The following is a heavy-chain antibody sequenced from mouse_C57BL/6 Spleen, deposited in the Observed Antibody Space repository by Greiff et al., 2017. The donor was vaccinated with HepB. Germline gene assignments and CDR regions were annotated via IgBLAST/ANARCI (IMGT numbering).Heavy chain of an antibody. CDR2: ISDGGSYT. D-gene: IGHD5-1*01. V-gene: IGHV5-4*01. CDR1: GFTFSSYA. Sequence: EVKLVESGGGLVKPGGSLKLSCAASGFTFSSYAMSWVRQTPEKRLEWVATISDGGSYTYYPDNVKGRFTISRDNAKNNLYLQMSHLKSEDTAMYYGAREFTSWYFDVWGTGTTVTVSS. CDR3: AREFTSWYFDV. J-gene: IGHJ1*03.